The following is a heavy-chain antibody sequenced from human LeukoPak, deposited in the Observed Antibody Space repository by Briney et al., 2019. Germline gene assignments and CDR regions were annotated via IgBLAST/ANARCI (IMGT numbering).Heavy chain of an antibody. V-gene: IGHV4-61*01. CDR3: ARSRSFNSGAFDP. J-gene: IGHJ5*02. CDR2: IYNGVNT. Sequence: SETLSLTCTVSGASVSSASYWTWIRQPPGKGVEWIAHIYNGVNTNYNPSLKSRVTISVDTSKNQFSLRLNSVTAADTAVYYCARSRSFNSGAFDPWGQGSLVTVSS. D-gene: IGHD1-26*01. CDR1: GASVSSASY.